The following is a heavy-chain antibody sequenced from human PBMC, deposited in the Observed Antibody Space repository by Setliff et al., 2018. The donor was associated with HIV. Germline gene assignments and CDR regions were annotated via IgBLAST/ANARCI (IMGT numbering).Heavy chain of an antibody. Sequence: LSLTCTVSGDSIISGDYYWSWIRQSPGKGLEWIGHIHYKGNIDYNASLKSRLATSSDTSKNQFSLNLTSVTAADTAVYYCARDWGSVGASDYWGQGTLVTVSS. J-gene: IGHJ4*02. CDR1: GDSIISGDYY. D-gene: IGHD1-26*01. CDR2: IHYKGNI. V-gene: IGHV4-30-4*08. CDR3: ARDWGSVGASDY.